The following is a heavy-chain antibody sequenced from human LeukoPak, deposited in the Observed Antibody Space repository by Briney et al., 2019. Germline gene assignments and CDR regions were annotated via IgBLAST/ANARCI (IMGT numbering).Heavy chain of an antibody. CDR2: IYYSGST. V-gene: IGHV4-59*12. D-gene: IGHD3-22*01. CDR1: GGSISSYY. Sequence: PSETLSLTCTVSGGSISSYYWSWIRQPPGKGLEWIGYIYYSGSTYYNPSLKSRVTISVDTSKNQFSLKLSSVTAADTAVYYCARVFYDSSGYPDAFDIWGQGTMVTVSS. CDR3: ARVFYDSSGYPDAFDI. J-gene: IGHJ3*02.